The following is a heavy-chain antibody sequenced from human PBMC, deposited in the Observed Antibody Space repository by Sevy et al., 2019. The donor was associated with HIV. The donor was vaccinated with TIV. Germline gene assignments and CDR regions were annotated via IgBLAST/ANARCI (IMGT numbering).Heavy chain of an antibody. Sequence: ASVKVSCKASGGTFSSYVISGVRQAPGQGLEWMGGIIPIFGTANYAQKFQGSVTITADESTSPAYMELSSMRSEDTAVYYCAGMIAAAGDYYYYGMDVWGQGTTVTVSS. CDR2: IIPIFGTA. CDR3: AGMIAAAGDYYYYGMDV. J-gene: IGHJ6*02. V-gene: IGHV1-69*13. D-gene: IGHD6-13*01. CDR1: GGTFSSYV.